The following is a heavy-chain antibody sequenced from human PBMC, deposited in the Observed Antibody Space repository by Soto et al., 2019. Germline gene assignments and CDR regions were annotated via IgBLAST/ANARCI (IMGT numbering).Heavy chain of an antibody. Sequence: GGSLRLSCAASGFTFSSYGMHWVRQAPGKGLEWVAVISYDGSNQYYVDSVKGRFTISRDNSKNTLYLQMNSLRAEDTAVYHCAKDSLISQRPYYFDYWGQGTLVTVSS. D-gene: IGHD2-8*01. V-gene: IGHV3-30*18. CDR2: ISYDGSNQ. CDR3: AKDSLISQRPYYFDY. CDR1: GFTFSSYG. J-gene: IGHJ4*02.